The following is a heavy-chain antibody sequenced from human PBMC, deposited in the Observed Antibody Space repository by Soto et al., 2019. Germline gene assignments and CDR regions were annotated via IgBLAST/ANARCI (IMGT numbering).Heavy chain of an antibody. CDR2: ISSSSSYI. Sequence: GGSLRLSCAASGFTFSSYSMNWVRQAPGKGLEWVSSISSSSSYIYYADSVKGRFTISRDNAKNSLYLQMNSLRAEDTAVYYCARDPVPIDFLIRYSNRSFVSRGQGTLLT. V-gene: IGHV3-21*01. J-gene: IGHJ4*02. CDR3: ARDPVPIDFLIRYSNRSFVS. D-gene: IGHD3-3*01. CDR1: GFTFSSYS.